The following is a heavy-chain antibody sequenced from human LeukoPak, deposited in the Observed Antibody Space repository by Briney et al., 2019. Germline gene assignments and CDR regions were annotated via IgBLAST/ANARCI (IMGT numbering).Heavy chain of an antibody. D-gene: IGHD1-26*01. CDR3: AKDRGSRDYFDY. V-gene: IGHV3-23*01. CDR2: ISGSGGST. J-gene: IGHJ4*02. Sequence: LTGGSLRLSCAASGFTFSSYAMSWVRQAPGKGLEWVSAISGSGGSTYYADSVKGRFTISRDNSKNTLYLQMNGLRAEDTAVYYCAKDRGSRDYFDYWGQGTLVTVSS. CDR1: GFTFSSYA.